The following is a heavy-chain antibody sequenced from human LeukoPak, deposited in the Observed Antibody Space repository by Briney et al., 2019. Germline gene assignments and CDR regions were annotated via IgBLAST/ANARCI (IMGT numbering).Heavy chain of an antibody. Sequence: SVKVSCKASGGTFSSYAISWVRQAPGQGLEWMGGIIPIFGTANYAQKFQGRVTITADESTSTAYMELSSLRSEDTAVYYCARRGGGWSGLPDVWGKGTTATVSS. V-gene: IGHV1-69*13. CDR3: ARRGGGWSGLPDV. J-gene: IGHJ6*04. CDR2: IIPIFGTA. D-gene: IGHD3-3*01. CDR1: GGTFSSYA.